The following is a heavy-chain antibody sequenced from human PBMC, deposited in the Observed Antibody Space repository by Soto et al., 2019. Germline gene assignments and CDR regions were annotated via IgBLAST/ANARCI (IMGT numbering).Heavy chain of an antibody. J-gene: IGHJ4*02. CDR1: GYTFTTYD. Sequence: QVQLVQSGAEVRKPGASVKVSCKASGYTFTTYDINWMRQATGQGLEWVGWMNPNSGTTGYAQKFQVRVSMTRDTSMNTAYMELSSLTYEDTAVYYCARNKWATGDFDYRGQGTLVTVSS. V-gene: IGHV1-8*01. CDR3: ARNKWATGDFDY. CDR2: MNPNSGTT. D-gene: IGHD7-27*01.